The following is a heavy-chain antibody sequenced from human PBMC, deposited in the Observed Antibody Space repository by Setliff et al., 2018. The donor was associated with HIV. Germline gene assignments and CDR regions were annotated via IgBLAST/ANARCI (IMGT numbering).Heavy chain of an antibody. CDR1: GDSVSSASYY. CDR3: ASEAWTSYRSSSGYYYYCMDV. V-gene: IGHV4-61*01. D-gene: IGHD6-6*01. Sequence: LSLTCTVPGDSVSSASYYWRWIRQPPGKGLEWIGYIHYSGTTKYNPSLKSRVTISVDTSKNQFSLKLSSVTAADTAVYYCASEAWTSYRSSSGYYYYCMDVWGKGTTVTVSS. J-gene: IGHJ6*03. CDR2: IHYSGTT.